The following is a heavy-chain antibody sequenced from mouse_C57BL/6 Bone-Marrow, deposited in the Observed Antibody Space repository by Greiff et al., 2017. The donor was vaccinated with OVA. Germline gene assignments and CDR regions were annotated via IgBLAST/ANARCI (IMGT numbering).Heavy chain of an antibody. CDR1: GYTFPDYY. V-gene: IGHV1-76*01. J-gene: IGHJ3*01. Sequence: QVQLKESGAELVRPGASVKLSCKASGYTFPDYYINWVKQRPGQGLEWIARIYPGSGNTYYNEKFKGKATLTAEKSSSTAYMQLSSLTSEDSAVYFCARGDGYYLRFAYWGQGTLVTVSA. CDR2: IYPGSGNT. D-gene: IGHD2-3*01. CDR3: ARGDGYYLRFAY.